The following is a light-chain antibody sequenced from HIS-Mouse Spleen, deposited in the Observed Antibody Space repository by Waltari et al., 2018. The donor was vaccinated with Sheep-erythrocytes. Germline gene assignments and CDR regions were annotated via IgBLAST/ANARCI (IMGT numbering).Light chain of an antibody. J-gene: IGKJ1*01. CDR3: QQYNNWPPT. CDR2: GAS. V-gene: IGKV3-15*01. CDR1: QSVSSN. Sequence: EIVMTQSPATLSVSPGERATLSCRASQSVSSNLAWYQQKPGQAPRRLIYGASTRATGIPARFSGSGSGTEFTLTISSLQSEDFVVYYCQQYNNWPPTFGQGTKVEIK.